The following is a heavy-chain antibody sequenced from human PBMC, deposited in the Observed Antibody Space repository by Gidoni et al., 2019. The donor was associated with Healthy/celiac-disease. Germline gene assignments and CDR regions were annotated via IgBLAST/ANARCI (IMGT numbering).Heavy chain of an antibody. V-gene: IGHV3-7*01. D-gene: IGHD1-7*01. CDR1: GFTFSSYW. J-gene: IGHJ4*02. Sequence: EVQLVESGGGLVQPGGSLRLSCAASGFTFSSYWMSWVRQAPGKGLEWVANIKQDGSEKYYVDSVKGRFTISRDNAKNSRYLQMNSLRAEDTAVYYCARDTDWNYGGYANSAPYYFDYWGQGTLVTVSS. CDR2: IKQDGSEK. CDR3: ARDTDWNYGGYANSAPYYFDY.